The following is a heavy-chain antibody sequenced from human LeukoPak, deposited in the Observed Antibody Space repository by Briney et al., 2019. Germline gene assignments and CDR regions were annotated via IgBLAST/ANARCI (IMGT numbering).Heavy chain of an antibody. V-gene: IGHV3-21*01. D-gene: IGHD5-18*01. CDR1: GFTFSAYS. CDR3: AREDTYGYGNDY. CDR2: ISGSSTYI. J-gene: IGHJ4*02. Sequence: GGSLRLSCAAAGFTFSAYSMNWVRQAPGEGLEWVSSISGSSTYIYYADSVKGRFIISRDNAKNSLYLQMNSLRAEDTAVYYCAREDTYGYGNDYWGQGTLVSVSS.